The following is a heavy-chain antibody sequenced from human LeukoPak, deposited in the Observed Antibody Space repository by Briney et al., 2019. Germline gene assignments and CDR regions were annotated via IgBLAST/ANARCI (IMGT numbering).Heavy chain of an antibody. V-gene: IGHV4-34*01. CDR3: AIRDYYYYGMDV. Sequence: SETLSLTCAVYGGSFSGYHWSWIRQPPGKGLEWIGEINHSGSTNYNPSLKSRVTISVDTSKNQFSLKLSSVTAADTAVYYCAIRDYYYYGMDVWGQGTTVTVSS. J-gene: IGHJ6*02. CDR1: GGSFSGYH. CDR2: INHSGST.